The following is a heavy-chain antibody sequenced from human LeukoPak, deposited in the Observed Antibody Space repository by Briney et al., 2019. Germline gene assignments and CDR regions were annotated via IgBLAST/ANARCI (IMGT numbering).Heavy chain of an antibody. CDR1: GYTFTAYH. D-gene: IGHD3-22*01. Sequence: ASVKVSCKASGYTFTAYHLHWVRQAPGQGLEWMGWLNPYSGDTNYAQNFQGRVTMTRDTSINTAYMELSRLRSDDTAVYYCVRSSYDSSLRFDDYWGQGTLVTVSS. V-gene: IGHV1-2*02. J-gene: IGHJ4*02. CDR2: LNPYSGDT. CDR3: VRSSYDSSLRFDDY.